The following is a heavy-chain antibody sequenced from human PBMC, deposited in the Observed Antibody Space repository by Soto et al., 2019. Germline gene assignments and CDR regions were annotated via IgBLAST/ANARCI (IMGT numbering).Heavy chain of an antibody. CDR2: ISYDGSNK. Sequence: QVQLVESGGGVVQPGRSLRLSCAASGFTFSSYGMHWVRQAPGKGLEWVAVISYDGSNKYYADSVKGRFTISRDNSKNTLYLPMNRLRAEDTAVYYCAKDHGAESYNWFDPWGQGTLVTVSS. J-gene: IGHJ5*02. D-gene: IGHD3-10*01. CDR3: AKDHGAESYNWFDP. CDR1: GFTFSSYG. V-gene: IGHV3-30*18.